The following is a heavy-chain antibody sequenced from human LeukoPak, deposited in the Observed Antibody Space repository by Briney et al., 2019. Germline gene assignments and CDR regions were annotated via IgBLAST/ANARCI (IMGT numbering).Heavy chain of an antibody. J-gene: IGHJ4*02. CDR3: ARADYSNYDAIDY. D-gene: IGHD4-11*01. CDR2: IYYSGST. V-gene: IGHV4-59*01. Sequence: SETLSLSCNVSGGSISSACWSWIRQPPGKGLEWIGYIYYSGSTNYNPSLKSRVTISVDTSKNQFSLKLSSVTAADTAVYYCARADYSNYDAIDYWGQGTLVTVSS. CDR1: GGSISSAC.